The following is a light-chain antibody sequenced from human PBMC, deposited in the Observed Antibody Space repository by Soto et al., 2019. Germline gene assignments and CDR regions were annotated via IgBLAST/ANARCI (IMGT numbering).Light chain of an antibody. CDR1: QDIGNS. J-gene: IGKJ4*01. CDR3: QQSYSIPLT. V-gene: IGKV1-16*01. Sequence: DIQMAQSPSSLSASVGDTVTLTCRASQDIGNSLAWLQQKPGRAPKSLISSVSSLQSGVPSRFSGSRYGADFTLTISSLQPEDFATYYCQQSYSIPLTFGGGTKVDIK. CDR2: SVS.